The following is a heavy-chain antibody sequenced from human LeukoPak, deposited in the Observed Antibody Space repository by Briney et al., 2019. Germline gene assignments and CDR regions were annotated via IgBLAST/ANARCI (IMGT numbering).Heavy chain of an antibody. CDR2: ISGSGGTT. D-gene: IGHD3-10*01. CDR3: ARDMVRGVFTTRTIDY. V-gene: IGHV3-23*01. Sequence: GGSLRLSCAASGFTFSSYAMSWVRQAPGKGLEWVSVISGSGGTTYYADSVEGRFTISRDNARNSLYLQMNSLRAEDTAVYYCARDMVRGVFTTRTIDYWGQGTLVTVSS. J-gene: IGHJ4*02. CDR1: GFTFSSYA.